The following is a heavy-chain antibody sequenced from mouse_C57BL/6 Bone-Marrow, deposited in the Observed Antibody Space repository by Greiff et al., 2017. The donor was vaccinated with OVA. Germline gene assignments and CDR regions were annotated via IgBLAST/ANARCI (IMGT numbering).Heavy chain of an antibody. CDR1: GFTFSSYG. CDR3: ARRPAYYSIRYWYFDV. Sequence: EVKLVESGGDLVKPGGSLKLSCAASGFTFSSYGMSWVRQTPDKRLEWVATISSGGSYTYYPDSVKGRFTISRDNAKNTLYLQMSSLKSEDTAMYYCARRPAYYSIRYWYFDVWGTGTTVTVSS. J-gene: IGHJ1*03. D-gene: IGHD2-5*01. CDR2: ISSGGSYT. V-gene: IGHV5-6*02.